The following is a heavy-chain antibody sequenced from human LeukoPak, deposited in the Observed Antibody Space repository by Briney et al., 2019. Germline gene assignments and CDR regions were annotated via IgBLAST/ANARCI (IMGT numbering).Heavy chain of an antibody. V-gene: IGHV4-34*01. J-gene: IGHJ4*02. CDR1: GGSFSGYY. CDR3: ARDNYDYVWGSYQNFDY. CDR2: INHSGST. Sequence: PSETLSLTCAVYGGSFSGYYWSWIRQSPGKGLEWIGEINHSGSTNYNPSLKSRVTISVDTSKNQFSLKPSSVTAADTAVYYCARDNYDYVWGSYQNFDYWGQGTLVTVSS. D-gene: IGHD3-16*02.